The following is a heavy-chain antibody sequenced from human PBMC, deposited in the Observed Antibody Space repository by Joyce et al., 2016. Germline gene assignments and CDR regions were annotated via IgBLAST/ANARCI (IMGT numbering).Heavy chain of an antibody. D-gene: IGHD3-10*01. CDR2: ISHDGSDK. Sequence: QVHLVESGGGVVQPGRSLTLSCKASGFAFNSYGMVWVRQAPGQGLEWVALISHDGSDKFYGDSVKGRITVARDNPENTLYLQMNTLRLDDTALYYCAKDRGRYGSGSYSLDYWGQGALVTVSS. CDR1: GFAFNSYG. V-gene: IGHV3-30*18. CDR3: AKDRGRYGSGSYSLDY. J-gene: IGHJ4*02.